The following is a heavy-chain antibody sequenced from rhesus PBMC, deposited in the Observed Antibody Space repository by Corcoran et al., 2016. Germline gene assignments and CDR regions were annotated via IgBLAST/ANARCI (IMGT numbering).Heavy chain of an antibody. D-gene: IGHD4-17*01. CDR2: IGGSGGDT. Sequence: QGQLQESGPGLVKPSETLSLTWSVSGYSIRRVSGWSWTRLFPGNGLELIGYIGGSGGDTKKNPSLGSRVTISKDTTKNQFSLTLTSVVAADTAVYYCVRHPEHANFEYRFPVWGAGVLVTVSS. J-gene: IGHJ5-1*01. CDR1: GYSIRRVSG. V-gene: IGHV4-127*01. CDR3: VRHPEHANFEYRFPV.